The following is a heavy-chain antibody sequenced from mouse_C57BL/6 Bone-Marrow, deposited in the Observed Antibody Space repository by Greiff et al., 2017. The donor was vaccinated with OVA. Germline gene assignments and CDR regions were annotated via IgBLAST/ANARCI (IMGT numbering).Heavy chain of an antibody. V-gene: IGHV5-4*03. Sequence: EVMLVESGGGLVKPGESLKLSCAASGFTFSSYAMSWVRQTPEKRLEWVATISDGGSYTYYPDNVKGRFTISRDNAKNNLYLQMSHLKSEDTAMYYCARGITTVVYFDVWGTGTTVTVSS. CDR1: GFTFSSYA. CDR3: ARGITTVVYFDV. CDR2: ISDGGSYT. D-gene: IGHD1-1*01. J-gene: IGHJ1*03.